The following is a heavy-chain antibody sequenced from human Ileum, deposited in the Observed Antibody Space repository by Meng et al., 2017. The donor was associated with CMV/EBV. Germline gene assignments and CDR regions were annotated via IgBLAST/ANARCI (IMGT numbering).Heavy chain of an antibody. D-gene: IGHD6-19*01. CDR2: IYYSGST. J-gene: IGHJ5*02. Sequence: RLQLQAPGPGLVTPSETRSLTCTVSGDSISSGSYYWAWIRQTPEKGLEWMGSIYYSGSTYDNPSLRSRVTISVDTSKNQFSLKLTSVTAADTAIYYCAGDWGPYSSRGYFDPWGQGTLVTVSS. V-gene: IGHV4-39*06. CDR1: GDSISSGSYY. CDR3: AGDWGPYSSRGYFDP.